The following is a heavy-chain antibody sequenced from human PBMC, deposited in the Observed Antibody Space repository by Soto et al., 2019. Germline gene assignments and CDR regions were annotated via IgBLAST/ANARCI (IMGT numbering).Heavy chain of an antibody. V-gene: IGHV1-18*01. CDR1: GYMFPSYY. Sequence: ASVKVSCKASGYMFPSYYISWVRQAPGQGLEWMGWISAYNANTNYAQKLQGRVTMTTDTSTSTAYMELRSLRSDDTAVYYCARDMYYYDSSGYSFDWASDAYDIWSQGTMVTISS. D-gene: IGHD3-22*01. CDR3: ARDMYYYDSSGYSFDWASDAYDI. CDR2: ISAYNANT. J-gene: IGHJ3*02.